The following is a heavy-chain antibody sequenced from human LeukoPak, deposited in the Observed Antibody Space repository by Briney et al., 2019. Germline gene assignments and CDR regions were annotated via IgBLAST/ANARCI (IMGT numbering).Heavy chain of an antibody. J-gene: IGHJ4*02. D-gene: IGHD3-22*01. CDR1: GGSISSSSYY. V-gene: IGHV4-39*01. Sequence: PSETLSLTCTVSGGSISSSSYYWGWIRQPPGKGLEWIGSIYYSGSTYYNPSLKSRVTISVDTSKNQFSLKLSSVTAADTAVYYCARHFGYDSSGSFDYWGQGTLVTVSS. CDR2: IYYSGST. CDR3: ARHFGYDSSGSFDY.